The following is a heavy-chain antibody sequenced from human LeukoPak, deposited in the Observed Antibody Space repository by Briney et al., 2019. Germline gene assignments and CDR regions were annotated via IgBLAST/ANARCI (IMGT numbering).Heavy chain of an antibody. Sequence: GASVKVSCKVSGYTLTELSMHWVRQAPGKGLEWMGGFDPEDGETIYAQKFQGRVTMTEDTSTDTAYMELGSLRSEDTAVYYCATGSYRYDFWRVDYWGQGTLVTVSS. CDR3: ATGSYRYDFWRVDY. D-gene: IGHD3-3*01. CDR1: GYTLTELS. V-gene: IGHV1-24*01. J-gene: IGHJ4*02. CDR2: FDPEDGET.